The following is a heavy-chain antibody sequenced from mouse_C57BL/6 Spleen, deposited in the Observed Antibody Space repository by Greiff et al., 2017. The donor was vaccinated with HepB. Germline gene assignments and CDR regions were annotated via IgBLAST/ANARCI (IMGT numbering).Heavy chain of an antibody. CDR2: IYPGSGST. CDR1: GYTFTSYW. CDR3: ARYYGSSFDY. D-gene: IGHD1-1*01. V-gene: IGHV1-55*01. J-gene: IGHJ2*01. Sequence: QVHVKQPGAELVKPGASVKMSCKASGYTFTSYWITWVKQRPGQGLEWIGDIYPGSGSTNYNEKFKSKATLTVDTSSSTAYMQLSSLTSEDSAVYYCARYYGSSFDYWGQGTTLTVSS.